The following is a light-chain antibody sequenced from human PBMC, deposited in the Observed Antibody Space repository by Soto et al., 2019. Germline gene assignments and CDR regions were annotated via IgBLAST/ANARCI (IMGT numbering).Light chain of an antibody. CDR3: TSYTKTNTVL. CDR1: GSDLGAYSY. Sequence: QSALTQPASVSGSPGQSITISCSGAGSDLGAYSYVSWFQHHPGEAPKLLIRDVDNRPSGVSNRFSGSKAGNTASLTISGLQAEDEADYYCTSYTKTNTVLFGGGTKLTVL. CDR2: DVD. J-gene: IGLJ3*02. V-gene: IGLV2-14*03.